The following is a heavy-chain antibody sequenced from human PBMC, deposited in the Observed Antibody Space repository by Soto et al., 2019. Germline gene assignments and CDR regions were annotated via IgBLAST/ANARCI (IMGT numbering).Heavy chain of an antibody. V-gene: IGHV3-30-3*01. CDR3: SREGLAVGNYGLDV. Sequence: QVQLVESGGGVVQPGRSLRLSCVASGFTFSNYVMHWVRRAPGKGLEWVAVVSFAGTNKYYPDSVKGRFTISSGNSRNPLSLEMHSLTAEDTAVYYCSREGLAVGNYGLDVWGQGTPLNVAP. CDR1: GFTFSNYV. J-gene: IGHJ6*01. CDR2: VSFAGTNK. D-gene: IGHD3-16*01.